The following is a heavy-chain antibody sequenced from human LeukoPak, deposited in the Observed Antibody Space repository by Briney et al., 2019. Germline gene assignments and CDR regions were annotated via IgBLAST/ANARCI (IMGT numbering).Heavy chain of an antibody. CDR3: AKCSLGVVAAFDY. D-gene: IGHD2-15*01. CDR2: ISSSGSTI. J-gene: IGHJ4*02. CDR1: GFTFSSYE. V-gene: IGHV3-48*03. Sequence: PGGSLRLSCAASGFTFSSYEMNWVRQAPGKGLEWVSYISSSGSTIYYADSVKGRFTISRDNSKNTLYLQMNSLRAEDTAVYYCAKCSLGVVAAFDYWGQGTLVTVSS.